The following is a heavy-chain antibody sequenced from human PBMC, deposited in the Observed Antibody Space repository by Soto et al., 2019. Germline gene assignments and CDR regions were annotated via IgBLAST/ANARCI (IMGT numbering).Heavy chain of an antibody. CDR3: ARLPFLVYANFFDS. D-gene: IGHD2-8*01. Sequence: QLQLQESGPGLVKPSETLSLTCTVSGGSISSSSYYWGWIRQPPGKGLEWIGSMYYSGSTYYNPSLKSRVTICVDTSKNQFSLKLSSVTAADTAVYYWARLPFLVYANFFDSWGQGALVTVSS. V-gene: IGHV4-39*01. J-gene: IGHJ4*02. CDR2: MYYSGST. CDR1: GGSISSSSYY.